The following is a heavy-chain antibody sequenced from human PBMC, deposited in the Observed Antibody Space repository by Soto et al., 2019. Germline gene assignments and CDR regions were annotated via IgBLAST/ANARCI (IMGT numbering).Heavy chain of an antibody. CDR1: GYTFSTYG. CDR2: ISAYNGETET. D-gene: IGHD6-13*01. J-gene: IGHJ4*02. Sequence: QVQLVQSGAEVKKPGASVKVSCKASGYTFSTYGISWVRQAPGQGLAWMGWISAYNGETETNDAKKFQGRVTMTKETTTSAAYMELMNLRSEYTAVYYCASEAAVRAAAGPNYCGQGTLVNVSS. CDR3: ASEAAVRAAAGPNY. V-gene: IGHV1-18*01.